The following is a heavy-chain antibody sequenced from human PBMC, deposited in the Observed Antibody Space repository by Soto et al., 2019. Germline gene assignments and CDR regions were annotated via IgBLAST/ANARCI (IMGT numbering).Heavy chain of an antibody. D-gene: IGHD1-26*01. V-gene: IGHV3-48*02. CDR3: ASKWELLWYGMDV. CDR2: ISSSSSTI. Sequence: GGSLRLSCAASGFTFSSYSMNWVRQAPGKGPEWVSYISSSSSTIYYADSVKGRFTISRDNAKNSLYLQMNSLRDEDTAVYYCASKWELLWYGMDVWGQGTTVTVSS. CDR1: GFTFSSYS. J-gene: IGHJ6*02.